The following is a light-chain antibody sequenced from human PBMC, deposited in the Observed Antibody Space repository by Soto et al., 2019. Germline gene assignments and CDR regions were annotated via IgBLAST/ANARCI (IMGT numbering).Light chain of an antibody. Sequence: EIVLTQSPGTLSLSPGERATLSCRASQSVSSSYLAWYQQKPGQAPRLLIYGASSRATGIPDRFSGSGSGTDFPLTISRLEPEDFAVYYCQQYGSSSLVTFGPGTKVDI. V-gene: IGKV3-20*01. CDR3: QQYGSSSLVT. J-gene: IGKJ3*01. CDR1: QSVSSSY. CDR2: GAS.